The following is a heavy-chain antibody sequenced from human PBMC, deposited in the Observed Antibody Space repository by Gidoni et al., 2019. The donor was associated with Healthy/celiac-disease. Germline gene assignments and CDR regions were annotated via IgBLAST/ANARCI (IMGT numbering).Heavy chain of an antibody. CDR3: ARESNVRPHYCFDY. D-gene: IGHD4-4*01. CDR2: IYYSGST. V-gene: IGHV4-31*02. J-gene: IGHJ4*02. Sequence: IGYIYYSGSTYYNPSLKSRVTISVDTSKNQFSLKLSSVTAADTAVYYCARESNVRPHYCFDYWGQGTLVTVSS.